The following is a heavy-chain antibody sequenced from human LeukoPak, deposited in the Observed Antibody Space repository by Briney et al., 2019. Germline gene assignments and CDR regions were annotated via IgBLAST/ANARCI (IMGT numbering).Heavy chain of an antibody. CDR1: GFTVSSNH. J-gene: IGHJ3*02. CDR2: IYSGGST. Sequence: GGSLRLSCAAPGFTVSSNHMSWVRQAPGKGLARVSVIYSGGSTYYADSVKGRFTISRDNSKNTLYLQMNSLRAEDTAVYYCARAGGPLGAFDIWGQGTMVTVSS. V-gene: IGHV3-66*02. CDR3: ARAGGPLGAFDI.